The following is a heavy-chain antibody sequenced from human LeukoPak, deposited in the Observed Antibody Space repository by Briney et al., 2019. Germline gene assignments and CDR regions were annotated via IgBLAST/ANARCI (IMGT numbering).Heavy chain of an antibody. D-gene: IGHD6-19*01. J-gene: IGHJ4*02. Sequence: ASVKVSCKASRYSFTDSAINWVRQAPGQRLEWMGWINTFNGNTKYSQKFQGRVTITRDTSASTAYMELTSLRSEGTAVYYCAARPGMAVAGFDFWGQGTLVTVSS. CDR1: RYSFTDSA. V-gene: IGHV1-3*04. CDR3: AARPGMAVAGFDF. CDR2: INTFNGNT.